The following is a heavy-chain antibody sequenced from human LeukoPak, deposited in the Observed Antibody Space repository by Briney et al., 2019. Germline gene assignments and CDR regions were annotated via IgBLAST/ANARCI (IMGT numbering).Heavy chain of an antibody. CDR1: GFTFSNYG. J-gene: IGHJ4*02. CDR2: ISYDGGNK. D-gene: IGHD5-18*01. V-gene: IGHV3-30*18. CDR3: AKRIQSAMAMGY. Sequence: QPGGSLRLSCAASGFTFSNYGMHWVRQAPGKGLEWVAFISYDGGNKYYTDSVKGRFTISRDNSKNTMYLQMNSLRAEDTAVYYCAKRIQSAMAMGYWGQGTLVTVSS.